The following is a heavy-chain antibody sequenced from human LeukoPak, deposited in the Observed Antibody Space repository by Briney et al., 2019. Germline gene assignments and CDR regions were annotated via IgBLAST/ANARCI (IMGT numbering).Heavy chain of an antibody. CDR3: AKAVPGYCSSTSCHDY. CDR2: IRYDGSNK. CDR1: GFTFSSYG. J-gene: IGHJ4*02. Sequence: GGSLRLSCAASGFTFSSYGMHWVRQAPGKGLEWVAFIRYDGSNKYYADSVKGRFTISRDNSKNTLYLQMNSLRAEDTAVYYCAKAVPGYCSSTSCHDYWGQGTLVTVSS. V-gene: IGHV3-30*02. D-gene: IGHD2-2*01.